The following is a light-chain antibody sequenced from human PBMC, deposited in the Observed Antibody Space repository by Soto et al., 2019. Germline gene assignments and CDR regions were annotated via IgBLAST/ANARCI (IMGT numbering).Light chain of an antibody. V-gene: IGKV3-20*01. CDR2: GTS. J-gene: IGKJ4*01. Sequence: EIVLTQSPGTLSLSPGERATLSYRASQTIGSTYLAWYQHKPGQAPRLLIFGTSSRATGIPDRFSGSGSGTDFTLTISRLEPEDFAVYYCQQYASSPLLTFGGGTKVDIK. CDR1: QTIGSTY. CDR3: QQYASSPLLT.